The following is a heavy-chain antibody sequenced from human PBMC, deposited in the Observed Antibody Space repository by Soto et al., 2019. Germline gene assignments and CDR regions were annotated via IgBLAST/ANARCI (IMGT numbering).Heavy chain of an antibody. V-gene: IGHV4-59*01. Sequence: QVQLQESGPGLVKPSETLSLTCTVSGGSISSYYWSWIRQPPGKGLEWIGYIYYSGSTNYNPSLKSRVTISVDTSKNQCSLKLSSVTAADTAVYYCARDSLRYCSGGSCSGWFDPWGQGTLVTVSS. D-gene: IGHD2-15*01. CDR2: IYYSGST. J-gene: IGHJ5*02. CDR3: ARDSLRYCSGGSCSGWFDP. CDR1: GGSISSYY.